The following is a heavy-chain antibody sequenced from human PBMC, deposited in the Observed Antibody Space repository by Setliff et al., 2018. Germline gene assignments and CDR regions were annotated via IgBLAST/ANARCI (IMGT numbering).Heavy chain of an antibody. CDR1: GGSISSYY. J-gene: IGHJ6*03. Sequence: SETLSLTCTVSGGSISSYYWSWIRQPPWKGLEWIGYIYTSGSTNYNPSLKSRVTISVDTSKNQFSLKVSSVTAADTAVYYCARLGTTIPTSGTWTYYYYYYMDVWGKGTTVTVSS. V-gene: IGHV4-4*08. CDR3: ARLGTTIPTSGTWTYYYYYYMDV. CDR2: IYTSGST. D-gene: IGHD2-21*01.